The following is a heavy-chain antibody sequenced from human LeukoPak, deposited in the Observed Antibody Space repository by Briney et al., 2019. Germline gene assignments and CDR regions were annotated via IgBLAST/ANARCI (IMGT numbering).Heavy chain of an antibody. CDR1: GINFGTSW. Sequence: PGGSLRLSCTASGINFGTSWMRWVRQSPGKGLEFLANIKYDGTVKNYLDSVKGRFTISRDNPKNSMYLQMDSLRAEDTAIYYCARDPDSSAFDYWGQGALVTVSS. V-gene: IGHV3-7*01. CDR3: ARDPDSSAFDY. D-gene: IGHD2-15*01. J-gene: IGHJ4*02. CDR2: IKYDGTVK.